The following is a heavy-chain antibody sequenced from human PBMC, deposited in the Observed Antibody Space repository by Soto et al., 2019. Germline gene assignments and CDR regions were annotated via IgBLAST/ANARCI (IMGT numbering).Heavy chain of an antibody. CDR3: ARDNSSVAFDI. J-gene: IGHJ3*02. CDR2: IKQDGSEK. Sequence: GGSLRLSCAASGFTFSSYWMNWVRQAPGKGLEWVANIKQDGSEKYYVDSVKGRFTISRDNAKNSLYLQMNSLRAEDTAVYYCARDNSSVAFDIWGQGTRVTVAS. V-gene: IGHV3-7*01. D-gene: IGHD6-19*01. CDR1: GFTFSSYW.